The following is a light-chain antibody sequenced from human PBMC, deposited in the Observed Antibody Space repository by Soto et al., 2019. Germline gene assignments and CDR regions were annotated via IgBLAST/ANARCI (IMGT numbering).Light chain of an antibody. CDR3: SSFTSSITVL. V-gene: IGLV2-14*01. CDR1: SSDVGDYNY. Sequence: QSALTQPASVSGSPGQSITISCTGTSSDVGDYNYVSWYQHHPGKAPQLMIYEVNNPPSGVSNRFHGSKSGNPASLTISGLQAEDEADYCCSSFTSSITVLFGGGTKLTVL. J-gene: IGLJ2*01. CDR2: EVN.